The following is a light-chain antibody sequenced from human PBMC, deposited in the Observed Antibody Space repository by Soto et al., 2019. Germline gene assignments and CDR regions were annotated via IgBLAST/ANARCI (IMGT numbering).Light chain of an antibody. Sequence: EIVLTQSPGTLSLSPGERATLSCRASQSVSNNYLAWYQQKPGQAPRLLIYGASTRATGIPARFSGSGSGTEFTLTISSLQSEDFAVYYCQQYINWPPYTFGQGTKVDIK. J-gene: IGKJ2*01. CDR3: QQYINWPPYT. V-gene: IGKV3D-15*01. CDR1: QSVSNN. CDR2: GAS.